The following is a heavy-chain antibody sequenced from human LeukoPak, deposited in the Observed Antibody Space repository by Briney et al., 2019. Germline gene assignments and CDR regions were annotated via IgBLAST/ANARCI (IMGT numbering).Heavy chain of an antibody. CDR2: ISAYNGNT. J-gene: IGHJ4*02. D-gene: IGHD4-17*01. CDR3: ALGLYGDYLEY. CDR1: AYTFTTYG. Sequence: ASVKVSCKASAYTFTTYGIIWVRQAPGQGLVWMGWISAYNGNTNYAQKLQDRVTMTTDTSTSTAYMELRSLRSDDTAVYYCALGLYGDYLEYWGQGTLVTVSS. V-gene: IGHV1-18*01.